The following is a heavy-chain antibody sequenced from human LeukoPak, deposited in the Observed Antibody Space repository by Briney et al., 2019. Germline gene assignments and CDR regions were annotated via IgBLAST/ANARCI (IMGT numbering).Heavy chain of an antibody. J-gene: IGHJ4*02. Sequence: GASVKVSCKASGYTFTGYHIHWVRQAAGQGLECMGGINPYSGDTNFAQKFQGRVTMTRDTSITTAYMDLSSLTPDDTAVYFCARDQGSLTRSWYTGYWGQGTQVTVSS. CDR2: INPYSGDT. CDR3: ARDQGSLTRSWYTGY. D-gene: IGHD6-13*01. V-gene: IGHV1-2*02. CDR1: GYTFTGYH.